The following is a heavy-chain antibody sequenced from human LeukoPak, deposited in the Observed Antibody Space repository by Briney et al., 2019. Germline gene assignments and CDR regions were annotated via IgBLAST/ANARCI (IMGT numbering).Heavy chain of an antibody. Sequence: GGPLRLSCAASGFSFTNAWMSWVRQAPGKGLEWVGRIKSKTEGATRDFAATVKGRFAISRDDSKNTLYLQMDSLKTDDTAVYYCTAGTGRSDFDYWGQGTLVTVSS. V-gene: IGHV3-15*01. J-gene: IGHJ4*02. CDR3: TAGTGRSDFDY. CDR1: GFSFTNAW. D-gene: IGHD1-1*01. CDR2: IKSKTEGATR.